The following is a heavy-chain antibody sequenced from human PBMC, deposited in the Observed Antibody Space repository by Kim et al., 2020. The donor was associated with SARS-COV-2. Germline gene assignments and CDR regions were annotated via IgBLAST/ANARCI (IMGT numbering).Heavy chain of an antibody. V-gene: IGHV1-2*02. D-gene: IGHD6-19*01. J-gene: IGHJ4*02. CDR3: ARAGAVAANYFDY. Sequence: GQKFQGRVTMTRDTSISTAYMELSRLRSDDTAVYYCARAGAVAANYFDYWGQGTLVTVSS.